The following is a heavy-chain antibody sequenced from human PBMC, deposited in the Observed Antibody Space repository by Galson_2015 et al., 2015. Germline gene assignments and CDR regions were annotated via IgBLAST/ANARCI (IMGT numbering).Heavy chain of an antibody. J-gene: IGHJ4*02. V-gene: IGHV5-51*01. CDR3: ARHVAYYDILTGIDY. CDR2: IYPGDSDT. Sequence: QSGAEVKKPGESLKISCKGSGYSFTSYWIGWVRQMPGKGLEWMGIIYPGDSDTRYSPSFQGQVTISADKSISTAYLQWSSLKASDTAMYYCARHVAYYDILTGIDYWGQGTLVTVSS. CDR1: GYSFTSYW. D-gene: IGHD3-9*01.